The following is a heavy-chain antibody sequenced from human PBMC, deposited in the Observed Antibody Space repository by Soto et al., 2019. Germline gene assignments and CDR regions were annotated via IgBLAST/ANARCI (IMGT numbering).Heavy chain of an antibody. CDR1: GYTFTSYS. CDR3: ARYGIAARTYCFDY. V-gene: IGHV1-3*01. CDR2: INAGNGNT. Sequence: ASVKVSCKASGYTFTSYSMHWVRQAPGQRLEWMGWINAGNGNTKYSQKFQGRVTITSDTSASTAYMELSSLRSEDTAVYYCARYGIAARTYCFDYWGQGTLVTVSS. D-gene: IGHD6-6*01. J-gene: IGHJ4*02.